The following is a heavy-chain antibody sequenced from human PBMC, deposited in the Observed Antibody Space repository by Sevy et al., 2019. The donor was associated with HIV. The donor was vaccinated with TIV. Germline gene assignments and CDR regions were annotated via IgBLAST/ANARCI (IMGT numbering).Heavy chain of an antibody. Sequence: GGSLRLSCAASGFTFSSYAMSWVRQAPGKGLEWVSAISGTGGSTYYADSVKGRFTISRDNSKNTLHLQMNSLRAEDTAVYYCAKVPRGSSAPHAFDFWGQGTMVTVSS. J-gene: IGHJ3*01. CDR1: GFTFSSYA. V-gene: IGHV3-23*01. CDR2: ISGTGGST. CDR3: AKVPRGSSAPHAFDF. D-gene: IGHD2-2*01.